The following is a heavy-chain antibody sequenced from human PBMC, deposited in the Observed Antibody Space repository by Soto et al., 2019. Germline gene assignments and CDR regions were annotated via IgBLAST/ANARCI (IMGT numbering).Heavy chain of an antibody. J-gene: IGHJ4*02. Sequence: PSETLSLTCTVSGGSISSSSYCWGWIRQPPGKGLEWIGSSYYSGSTYYNPSLKSRVTISVDTSKNQFSLKLSSVTAADTAVYYCARLVAVAGTNDYWGQGTLVTVSS. CDR2: SYYSGST. CDR1: GGSISSSSYC. V-gene: IGHV4-39*01. D-gene: IGHD6-19*01. CDR3: ARLVAVAGTNDY.